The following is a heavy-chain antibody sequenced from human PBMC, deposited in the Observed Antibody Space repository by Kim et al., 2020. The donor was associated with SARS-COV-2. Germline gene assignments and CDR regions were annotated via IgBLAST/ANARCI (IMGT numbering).Heavy chain of an antibody. J-gene: IGHJ6*02. D-gene: IGHD3-16*01. CDR1: GGSISSSSYY. Sequence: SETLSLTCTVSGGSISSSSYYWGWIRQPPGKGLEWIGSIYYSGSTYYNPSLKSRVTISVDTSKNQFSLKLSSVTAADTAVYYCARLIAGLTDYLYYYYGMDVWGQGTTVTVSS. CDR2: IYYSGST. V-gene: IGHV4-39*01. CDR3: ARLIAGLTDYLYYYYGMDV.